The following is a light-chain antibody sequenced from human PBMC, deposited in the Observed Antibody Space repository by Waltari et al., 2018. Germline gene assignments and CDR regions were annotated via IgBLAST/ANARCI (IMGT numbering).Light chain of an antibody. CDR2: EVS. Sequence: QSALTQPASVSGSPGQSITISCTGTSSDVGGYNYVSWYQQHPGKAPKLMIYEVSKRPPGVSTRVSGSKSGNTASLTLSGLQIEDEADYYCSSYKATSSFYVFAAATKVTVL. V-gene: IGLV2-14*01. CDR3: SSYKATSSFYV. CDR1: SSDVGGYNY. J-gene: IGLJ1*01.